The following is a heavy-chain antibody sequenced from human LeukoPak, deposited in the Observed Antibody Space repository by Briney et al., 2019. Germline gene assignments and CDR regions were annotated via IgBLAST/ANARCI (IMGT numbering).Heavy chain of an antibody. CDR1: GFTFSSYW. D-gene: IGHD3-10*01. CDR3: ASGANYYGSGSPATDAFDI. Sequence: TGGSLRLSCAASGFTFSSYWMSWVRQAPGKGLEWVANIKQDGSEKYYVDSVKGRFTISRDNAKNSLYLQMNSLRAEDTAVYYCASGANYYGSGSPATDAFDIWGQGTMVTVSS. CDR2: IKQDGSEK. J-gene: IGHJ3*02. V-gene: IGHV3-7*01.